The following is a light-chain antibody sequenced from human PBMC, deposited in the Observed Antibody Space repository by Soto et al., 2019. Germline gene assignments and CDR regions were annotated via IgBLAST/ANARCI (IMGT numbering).Light chain of an antibody. CDR1: QGISSY. CDR2: AAS. Sequence: DIQLTQSPSFLSASVGDRVTITCRASQGISSYLAWYQQKPGKAPNLLIYAASTLQSGVPSRFRGSGSRNQDPLTISSLQPEDFPTYYCQQLNSYPWTFGQGTQLEIK. CDR3: QQLNSYPWT. V-gene: IGKV1-9*01. J-gene: IGKJ2*01.